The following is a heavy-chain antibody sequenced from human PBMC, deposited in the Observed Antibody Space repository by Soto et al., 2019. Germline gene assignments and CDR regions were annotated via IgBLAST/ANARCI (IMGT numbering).Heavy chain of an antibody. D-gene: IGHD3-3*01. Sequence: EVQLLESGGGLVQPGGSLRLSCAASGFTFSSYAMTWVRQAPGKGLEWVSTISGSAGSTTYHAASVRGRFTMSRDNSKNTLSLQMNSRRPEDTAVYYCAKVIRPENTLYGMDVWGRGTTVTVSS. CDR3: AKVIRPENTLYGMDV. V-gene: IGHV3-23*01. J-gene: IGHJ6*02. CDR2: ISGSAGSTT. CDR1: GFTFSSYA.